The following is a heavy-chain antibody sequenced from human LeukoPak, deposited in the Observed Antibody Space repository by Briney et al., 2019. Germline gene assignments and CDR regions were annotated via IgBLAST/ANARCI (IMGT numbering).Heavy chain of an antibody. D-gene: IGHD1-7*01. Sequence: SETLSLTCTISGGSISSYYWSWIRQPAGKGLEWIGRMYTSGSTNYNPSLKSRVTMSVDTSKNHFSLKLNSVTAADTAVYYCARSITGTPIGYYYGMDVWGQGTTVTVSS. CDR1: GGSISSYY. CDR2: MYTSGST. V-gene: IGHV4-4*07. J-gene: IGHJ6*02. CDR3: ARSITGTPIGYYYGMDV.